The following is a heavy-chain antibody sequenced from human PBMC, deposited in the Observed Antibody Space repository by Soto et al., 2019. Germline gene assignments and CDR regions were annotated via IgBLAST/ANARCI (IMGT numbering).Heavy chain of an antibody. D-gene: IGHD3-9*01. CDR3: GGGGGILTGYAYFDY. CDR1: GGSISSYY. Sequence: SSETLSLTCTVSGGSISSYYWSWIRQPPGKGLEWIGYIYYSGSTNYNPSLKGRVTISVDTSKNQFSLKLSSVTAADTAVYYCGGGGGILTGYAYFDYWGQGTLVTFSS. CDR2: IYYSGST. J-gene: IGHJ4*02. V-gene: IGHV4-59*01.